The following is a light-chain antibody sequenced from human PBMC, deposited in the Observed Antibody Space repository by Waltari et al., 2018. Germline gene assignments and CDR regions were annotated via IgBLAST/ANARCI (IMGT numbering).Light chain of an antibody. CDR3: QQSYSTPRLT. V-gene: IGKV1-39*01. J-gene: IGKJ4*01. CDR1: QSISNY. Sequence: DIQMTQSPSSLSASVGDRVTITCRARQSISNYLNWYQQKPEKAPKLLIYAASSLQSGVPSRFSGSGSGTDVTLTISSLQTEDVATYYCQQSYSTPRLTFGGGTKVEIK. CDR2: AAS.